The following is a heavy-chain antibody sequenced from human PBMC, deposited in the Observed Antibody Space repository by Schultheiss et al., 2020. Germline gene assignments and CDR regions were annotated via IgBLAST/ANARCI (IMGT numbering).Heavy chain of an antibody. CDR2: INPNSGGT. V-gene: IGHV1-2*02. D-gene: IGHD5-12*01. J-gene: IGHJ5*02. Sequence: ASVKVSCKASGYTFTGYYMHWVRQAPGQGLEWMGWINPNSGGTNYAQKLQGRVTMTTDTSTSTAYMELRSLRSDDTAVYYCARAGGGYSGYDFGEWFDPWGQGTLVNGYS. CDR1: GYTFTGYY. CDR3: ARAGGGYSGYDFGEWFDP.